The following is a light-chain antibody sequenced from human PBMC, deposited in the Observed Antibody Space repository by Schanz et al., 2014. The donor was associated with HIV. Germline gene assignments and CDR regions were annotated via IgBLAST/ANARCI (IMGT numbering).Light chain of an antibody. V-gene: IGLV1-44*01. CDR2: RNN. J-gene: IGLJ2*01. CDR3: QSFDRGMRGLI. Sequence: QSVLTQPPSASGTPGQRVTISCSGSNSNIGSNTVNWYQQLPGTAPKLLIYRNNQRPSGVPDRFSGSKSGTSASLAITGLQADDEADYYCQSFDRGMRGLIFGGGTKLTVL. CDR1: NSNIGSNT.